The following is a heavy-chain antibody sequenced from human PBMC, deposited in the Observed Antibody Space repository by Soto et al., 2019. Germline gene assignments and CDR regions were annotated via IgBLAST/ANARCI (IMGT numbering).Heavy chain of an antibody. Sequence: ASVKVSCKASGGTFSSYAISWVRQAPGQGLEWMGGIIPIFGTANYAQSFQDRVTVTTDTSTRTAYMELRSLRSDDTAVYFCVLGYCSTTSCSRDFDYWGQGTLVTVSS. V-gene: IGHV1-69*05. CDR1: GGTFSSYA. J-gene: IGHJ4*02. CDR3: VLGYCSTTSCSRDFDY. CDR2: IIPIFGTA. D-gene: IGHD2-2*01.